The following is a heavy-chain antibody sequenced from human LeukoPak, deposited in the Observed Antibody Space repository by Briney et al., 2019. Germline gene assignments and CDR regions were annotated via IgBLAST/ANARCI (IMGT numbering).Heavy chain of an antibody. V-gene: IGHV3-21*04. CDR2: ISSSSSYK. CDR1: GFTFSSYS. D-gene: IGHD2-8*01. Sequence: GGSLRLSCAASGFTFSSYSMNWVRQAPGKGLEWVSSISSSSSYKYYADSVKGRFTVSRDNAKNTLYLQMNSLRAEDTAVYYCARASVCYAFDYWGQGTLVTVSS. CDR3: ARASVCYAFDY. J-gene: IGHJ4*02.